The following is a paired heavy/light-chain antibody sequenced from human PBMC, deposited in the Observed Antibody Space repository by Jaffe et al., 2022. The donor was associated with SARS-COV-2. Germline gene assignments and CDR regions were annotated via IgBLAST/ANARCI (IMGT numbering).Heavy chain of an antibody. CDR3: ASPSHMTVHAFDI. CDR1: GFNFGNYW. V-gene: IGHV3-7*01. CDR2: INQDGSGK. J-gene: IGHJ3*02. D-gene: IGHD2-21*02. Sequence: EGQLVESGGGLVQPGGSLRLSCEGFGFNFGNYWLSWVRQAPGEGLEWVANINQDGSGKNYVGSVRGRFTISRDNAKNSVYLQMSSLRAEDTAIYYCASPSHMTVHAFDIWGQGTKVTVSS.
Light chain of an antibody. J-gene: IGLJ1*01. CDR1: SSNIGSSY. V-gene: IGLV1-51*02. CDR3: GSWDSGLGAYV. Sequence: QSVLTQPPSVSAAPGQKVTISCSGSSSNIGSSYVAWYQQVPGTAPKVFIYENSKRPSGIPDRFSGSKSGASATLGITGLQTGDEADYYCGSWDSGLGAYVFGPGTKVTVL. CDR2: ENS.